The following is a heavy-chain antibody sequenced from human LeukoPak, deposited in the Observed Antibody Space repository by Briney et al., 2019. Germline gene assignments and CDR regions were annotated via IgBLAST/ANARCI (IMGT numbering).Heavy chain of an antibody. J-gene: IGHJ4*02. CDR1: GFTFSSYW. Sequence: RPGGSLRLSCAASGFTFSSYWMHWVRQAPGKGLVWVSRINSDGSSTSYADSVKGRFTISRDNAKNTLYLQMNSLRAEDTAVYYCALSVYDFWSGYDYWGQGTLVTVSS. CDR3: ALSVYDFWSGYDY. D-gene: IGHD3-3*01. V-gene: IGHV3-74*01. CDR2: INSDGSST.